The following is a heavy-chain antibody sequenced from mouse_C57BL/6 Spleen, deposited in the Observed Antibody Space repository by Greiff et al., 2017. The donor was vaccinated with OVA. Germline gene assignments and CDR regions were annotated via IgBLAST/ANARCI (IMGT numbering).Heavy chain of an antibody. CDR3: ARQEDFHYAMDD. CDR2: IWSDGST. CDR1: GFPLTSYG. J-gene: IGHJ4*01. V-gene: IGHV2-6-1*01. Sequence: QVQLKESGPGLVAPSQSLSITCTVSGFPLTSYGVHWVRQPPGKGLEWLVVIWSDGSTTYNSALKSRLSISKDNSKSQVFLKMNILQTDDTAKYYCARQEDFHYAMDDWGQGTSVTVSS.